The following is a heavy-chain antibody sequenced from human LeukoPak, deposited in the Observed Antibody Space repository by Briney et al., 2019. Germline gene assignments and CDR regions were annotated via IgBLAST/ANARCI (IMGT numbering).Heavy chain of an antibody. CDR2: INSDGSST. CDR1: GFTFSDYW. Sequence: GGSLGLSCAASGFTFSDYWMHWVRQTPEKGLVWVSRINSDGSSTIYADSVKGRYTISRDNAQNTLYLQMNSLRAEDTAVYYCAGNLYTRFGDCWGQGALVTVSS. CDR3: AGNLYTRFGDC. J-gene: IGHJ4*02. D-gene: IGHD2-2*01. V-gene: IGHV3-74*01.